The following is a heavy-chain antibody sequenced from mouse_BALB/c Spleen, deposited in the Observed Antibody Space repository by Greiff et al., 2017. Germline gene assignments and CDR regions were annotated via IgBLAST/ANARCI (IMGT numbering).Heavy chain of an antibody. CDR2: ISSGSSTI. J-gene: IGHJ4*01. D-gene: IGHD2-10*02. Sequence: EVKLVESGGGLVQPGGSRKLSCAASGFTFSSFGMHWVRQAPEKGLEWVAYISSGSSTIYYADTVKGRFTIPGDNPKNTLFLQMTRLRSEDTAMYYCARRSMDYAMDYWGQGTSVTVSS. CDR1: GFTFSSFG. CDR3: ARRSMDYAMDY. V-gene: IGHV5-17*02.